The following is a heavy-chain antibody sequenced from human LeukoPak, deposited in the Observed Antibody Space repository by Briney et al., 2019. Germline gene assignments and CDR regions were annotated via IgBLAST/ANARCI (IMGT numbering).Heavy chain of an antibody. Sequence: SETLSLTCTVSGGSISTYYWSWIRQPPGKGLEWIGYIYYNGATDYNPSLKSRVTISVDTSKNEFSLKLSSVTAADTAVYYCARLRRGYSYGFDYWGQGTLVTVSS. V-gene: IGHV4-59*12. CDR1: GGSISTYY. J-gene: IGHJ4*02. CDR2: IYYNGAT. D-gene: IGHD5-18*01. CDR3: ARLRRGYSYGFDY.